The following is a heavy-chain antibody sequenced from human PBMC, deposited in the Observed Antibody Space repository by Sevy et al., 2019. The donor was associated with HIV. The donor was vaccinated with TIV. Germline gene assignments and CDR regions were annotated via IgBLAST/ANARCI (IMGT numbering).Heavy chain of an antibody. CDR2: ISGSGRFT. J-gene: IGHJ4*02. Sequence: GESLKISCAASGFTFSSYAMSWVRQAPGKGLEWVSAISGSGRFTYYADSVKGRFTISRDNSKNTLYLQMNSLRAEDPAVYYCAKEGQGEYYDSSGSFDYWGQGTLVTVSS. CDR1: GFTFSSYA. CDR3: AKEGQGEYYDSSGSFDY. V-gene: IGHV3-23*01. D-gene: IGHD3-22*01.